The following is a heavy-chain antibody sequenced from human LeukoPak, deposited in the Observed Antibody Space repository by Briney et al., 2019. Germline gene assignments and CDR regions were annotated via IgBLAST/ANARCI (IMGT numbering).Heavy chain of an antibody. Sequence: NPGGSLRLSCAASGFTFSSYSMNWVRQAPGKGLEWVSSISSSSSYIYYADSVKGRFTISRDNAKNSLFLQMNSLRAEDTALYYCARAPGVNYYYYMDVWGKGTTVTVSS. V-gene: IGHV3-21*04. D-gene: IGHD2-8*01. J-gene: IGHJ6*03. CDR2: ISSSSSYI. CDR1: GFTFSSYS. CDR3: ARAPGVNYYYYMDV.